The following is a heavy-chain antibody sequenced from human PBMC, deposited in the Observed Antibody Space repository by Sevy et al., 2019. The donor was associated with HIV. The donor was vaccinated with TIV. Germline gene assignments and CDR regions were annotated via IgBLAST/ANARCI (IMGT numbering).Heavy chain of an antibody. CDR3: VRDGWNY. J-gene: IGHJ4*02. CDR1: GFTFSTST. CDR2: MTSSGSYI. V-gene: IGHV3-21*01. D-gene: IGHD2-15*01. Sequence: GGSLRLSCAASGFTFSTSTMNWVSQAPGKGLEWVSLMTSSGSYILYADSVKGRFTISRDNAKNSVFLQMNSLRVEDTAVYYCVRDGWNYWGQGPLVTVSS.